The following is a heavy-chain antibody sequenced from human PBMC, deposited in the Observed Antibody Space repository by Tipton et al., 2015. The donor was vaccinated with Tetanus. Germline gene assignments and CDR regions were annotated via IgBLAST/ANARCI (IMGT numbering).Heavy chain of an antibody. CDR3: ARDTGSTYAMGV. Sequence: TLSLTCTVSGGSISSSSHYWTWIRRRPGKGLEWIGYVYYSGTTYFDLSLQSRLTLSVDTSRSLFSLKLTSVTAADTGIYYCARDTGSTYAMGVWGQGTAVTVSS. CDR1: GGSISSSSHY. J-gene: IGHJ6*02. V-gene: IGHV4-31*03. CDR2: VYYSGTT.